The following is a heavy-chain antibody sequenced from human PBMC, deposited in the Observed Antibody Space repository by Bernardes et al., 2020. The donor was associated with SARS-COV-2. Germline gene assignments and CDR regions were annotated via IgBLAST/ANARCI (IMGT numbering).Heavy chain of an antibody. D-gene: IGHD2-21*02. CDR3: VKDGNVVVSSQAPQLQVGCVRGCVCGHGDSALEVLCIVCDTTVRADPSHPLKPLS. Sequence: GGSLLLSCAASGFTFRNSAMSWVRQAPGPGLEWVSAIVGSGGRTYYADSVKGRFTVSRDNSKNTLFLEMSSLRAEDTAVYYCVKDGNVVVSSQAPQLQVGCVRGCVCGHGDSALEVLCIVCDTTVRADPSHPLKPLSRG. CDR2: IVGSGGRT. CDR1: GFTFRNSA. V-gene: IGHV3-23*01. J-gene: IGHJ5*01.